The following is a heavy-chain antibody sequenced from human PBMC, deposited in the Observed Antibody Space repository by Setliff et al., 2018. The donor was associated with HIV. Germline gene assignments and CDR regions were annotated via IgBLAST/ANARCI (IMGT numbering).Heavy chain of an antibody. CDR1: GGSFSGYY. Sequence: PSETLSLTCAVYGGSFSGYYWSWIRQPPGKGLEWIGEINHSGSTNYIPSLKSRVTMSVDTSKNQFSLKLSSVTAADTAVFYCARLTTTYYYDSSAYYHPVWGQGTLVTVSS. J-gene: IGHJ4*02. V-gene: IGHV4-34*01. CDR3: ARLTTTYYYDSSAYYHPV. D-gene: IGHD3-22*01. CDR2: INHSGST.